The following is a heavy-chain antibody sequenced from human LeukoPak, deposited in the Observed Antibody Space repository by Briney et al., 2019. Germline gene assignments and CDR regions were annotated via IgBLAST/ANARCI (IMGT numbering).Heavy chain of an antibody. J-gene: IGHJ4*02. CDR2: ISGSGGST. Sequence: GGSLRLSCAASGFTFSSYAMSWVRQAPGKGLEWVSAISGSGGSTYYADSAKGRFTISRDNAKNSLYLQMNSLRAEDTALYYCAKAPRGYSYGSDYWGQGTLVTASS. CDR1: GFTFSSYA. V-gene: IGHV3-23*01. D-gene: IGHD5-18*01. CDR3: AKAPRGYSYGSDY.